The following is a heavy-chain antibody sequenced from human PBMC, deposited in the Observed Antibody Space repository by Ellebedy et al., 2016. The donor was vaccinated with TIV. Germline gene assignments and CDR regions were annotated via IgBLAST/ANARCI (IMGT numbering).Heavy chain of an antibody. CDR3: ARLRYDSSGYYYHYYFDY. J-gene: IGHJ4*02. Sequence: SETLSLTCTVSGGSISSYYWSWIRQPPGKGLEWIGYIYYSGSTNYNPSLKSRVTISVDTSKNQFSLKLSSVTAADTAVYYCARLRYDSSGYYYHYYFDYWGQGTLVTVSS. D-gene: IGHD3-22*01. CDR1: GGSISSYY. CDR2: IYYSGST. V-gene: IGHV4-59*01.